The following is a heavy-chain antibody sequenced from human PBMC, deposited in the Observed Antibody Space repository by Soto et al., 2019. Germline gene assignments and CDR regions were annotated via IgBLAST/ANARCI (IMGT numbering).Heavy chain of an antibody. Sequence: SETLSLTCTVSVGSIRSYYWSWIRQPPGKGLEWIGYIYYSGSTDYNPSLKSRVTISVDTSKNQFSLRLRAVTAADTAVYYCARDPHNFDDWGQGMLVTASS. CDR2: IYYSGST. CDR3: ARDPHNFDD. CDR1: VGSIRSYY. J-gene: IGHJ4*02. V-gene: IGHV4-59*01.